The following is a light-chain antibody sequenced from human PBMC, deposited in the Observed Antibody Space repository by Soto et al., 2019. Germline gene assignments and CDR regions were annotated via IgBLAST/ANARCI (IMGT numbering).Light chain of an antibody. J-gene: IGKJ1*01. CDR1: ERISHS. CDR2: GAS. CDR3: QQYGGSPET. V-gene: IGKV3-20*01. Sequence: DIVLTQSPATLSLSPGNRVTLSCRANERISHSLAWYQQKPGQAPRLLIYGASRRATGIPDRFSGSGSGTDLTLTISRLEPEDFAVYYCQQYGGSPETFGQGTKVDIK.